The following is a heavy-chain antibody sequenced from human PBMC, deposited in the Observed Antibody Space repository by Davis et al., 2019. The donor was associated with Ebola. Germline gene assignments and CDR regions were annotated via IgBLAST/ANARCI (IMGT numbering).Heavy chain of an antibody. D-gene: IGHD6-19*01. CDR1: GYTFTSYA. CDR2: INAGNGNT. CDR3: ARDWDIAVAGTGGY. Sequence: AASVKVSCKASGYTFTSYAMHWVRQAPGQRLEWMGWINAGNGNTNYVQKLQGRVTMTTDTSTSTAYMELRSLRSDDTAVYYCARDWDIAVAGTGGYWGQGTLVTVSS. J-gene: IGHJ4*02. V-gene: IGHV1-3*01.